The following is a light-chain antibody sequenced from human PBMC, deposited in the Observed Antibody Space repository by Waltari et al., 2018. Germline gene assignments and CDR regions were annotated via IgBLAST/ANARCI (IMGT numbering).Light chain of an antibody. Sequence: DIQMNESPSSLSASVGDRGTITCRTSQSISSYLNWYQQKPGKAPRLLIYAASSMQSGVPERFSGSGSGTDFSLTISSLQPEDFATYYCQQCYSTPWTFGQGTKVEIK. CDR3: QQCYSTPWT. J-gene: IGKJ1*01. CDR1: QSISSY. V-gene: IGKV1-39*01. CDR2: AAS.